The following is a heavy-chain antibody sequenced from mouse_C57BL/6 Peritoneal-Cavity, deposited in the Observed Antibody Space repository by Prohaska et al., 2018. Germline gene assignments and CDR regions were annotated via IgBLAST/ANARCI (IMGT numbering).Heavy chain of an antibody. CDR2: INPNKRSK. CDR1: GYTFTDSY. D-gene: IGHD3-2*02. V-gene: IGHV1-26*01. Sequence: SVKISCKASGYTFTDSYINGVTQSHGKSLDWIDYINPNKRSKSYNQKFKGKATMTLDKSSSTAYMERRSLTSEDSAVYYCARCHSSGYLLYYYAMDYWGQGTSVTVSS. J-gene: IGHJ4*01. CDR3: ARCHSSGYLLYYYAMDY.